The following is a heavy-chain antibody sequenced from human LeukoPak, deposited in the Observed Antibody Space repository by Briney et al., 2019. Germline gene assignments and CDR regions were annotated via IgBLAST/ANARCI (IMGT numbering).Heavy chain of an antibody. CDR1: GGSISSYY. CDR3: ARGERGSSYGYLWNELPYYFDY. CDR2: IYTSGST. J-gene: IGHJ4*02. Sequence: SETLSLTCTVSGGSISSYYWSWIRQPAGKGLEWIGRIYTSGSTTYNPSLRSRLTISVDSSKNQFSLKLSSVTAADTAVHFCARGERGSSYGYLWNELPYYFDYWGQGTLVTVSS. D-gene: IGHD5-18*01. V-gene: IGHV4-4*07.